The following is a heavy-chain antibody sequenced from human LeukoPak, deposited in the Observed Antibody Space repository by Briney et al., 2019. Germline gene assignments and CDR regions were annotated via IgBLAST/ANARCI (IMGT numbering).Heavy chain of an antibody. D-gene: IGHD2-2*01. CDR3: ARGGPGQIQRNWFDP. V-gene: IGHV1-18*01. J-gene: IGHJ5*02. CDR2: TSVNNGDT. Sequence: ASVKVSCKASGYTFTSYGISWVRQAPGQGLEWMAWTSVNNGDTKYGQKFQGRVTVTTDTSTSTVYLELRSLRSDDTAVYYCARGGPGQIQRNWFDPWGQGTLVTVSS. CDR1: GYTFTSYG.